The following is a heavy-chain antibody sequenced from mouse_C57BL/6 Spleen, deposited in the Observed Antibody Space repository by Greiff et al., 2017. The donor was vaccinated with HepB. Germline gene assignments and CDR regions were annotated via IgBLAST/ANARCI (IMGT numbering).Heavy chain of an antibody. J-gene: IGHJ1*03. CDR2: IWSGGST. Sequence: VQLQESGPGLVQPSQSLSITCTVSGFSLTSYGVHWVRQSPGKGLEWLGVIWSGGSTDYNAAFISRLSISKDNSKSQVFFKMNSLQADDTAIYYCARNEENYYGSSHWYFDVWGTGTTVTVSS. D-gene: IGHD1-1*01. CDR3: ARNEENYYGSSHWYFDV. CDR1: GFSLTSYG. V-gene: IGHV2-2*01.